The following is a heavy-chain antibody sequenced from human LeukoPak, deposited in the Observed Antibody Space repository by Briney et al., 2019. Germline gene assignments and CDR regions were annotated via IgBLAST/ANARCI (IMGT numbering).Heavy chain of an antibody. D-gene: IGHD3-10*01. V-gene: IGHV3-21*01. J-gene: IGHJ4*02. CDR3: AARDSYRSPSYPIAF. CDR1: GFTFISYS. Sequence: GGSLRLSRAASGFTFISYSMNWVRQAPGKGLEWVSSISTRSSYIYYADAVKGRFTISRDNARNSLSLQMNSLRAEDTAVYYCAARDSYRSPSYPIAFWGEATLVTVSS. CDR2: ISTRSSYI.